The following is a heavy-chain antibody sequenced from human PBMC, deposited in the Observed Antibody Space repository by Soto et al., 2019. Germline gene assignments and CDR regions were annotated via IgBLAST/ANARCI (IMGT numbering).Heavy chain of an antibody. D-gene: IGHD2-15*01. CDR2: ISGSGGST. CDR3: AKDSGGSWSLGY. J-gene: IGHJ4*02. Sequence: EVQLLESGGGLVQPGGSLRLSCAASGFTFSSYAMSWVRQAPGKGLEWVSAISGSGGSTYYADSVKGRFTISRDNSKNTLYLQMNSLRAEDTAVYYGAKDSGGSWSLGYWGQGTLVTVSS. V-gene: IGHV3-23*01. CDR1: GFTFSSYA.